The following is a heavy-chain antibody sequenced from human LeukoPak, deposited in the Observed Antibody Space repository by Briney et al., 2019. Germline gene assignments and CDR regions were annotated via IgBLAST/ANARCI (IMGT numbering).Heavy chain of an antibody. CDR2: INPSGGST. V-gene: IGHV1-46*01. Sequence: ASVKVSYKASGYTFTSYYMHWVRQAPGQGLEWMGIINPSGGSTSYAQKFQGRVTMTRDMSTSTVYMELSSLRSEDTSVYYCARDNSVEDTAWWFDPWGQGTLVTVSS. D-gene: IGHD4-23*01. CDR3: ARDNSVEDTAWWFDP. CDR1: GYTFTSYY. J-gene: IGHJ5*02.